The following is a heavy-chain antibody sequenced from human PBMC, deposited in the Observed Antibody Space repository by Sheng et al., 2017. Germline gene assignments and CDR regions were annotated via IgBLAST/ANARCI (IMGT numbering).Heavy chain of an antibody. CDR1: GDSISSGSYY. CDR3: VRDNYNPRGYYYGMDV. CDR2: IYTSGST. J-gene: IGHJ6*02. V-gene: IGHV4-61*02. Sequence: QVQLQESGPGLVKPSQTLSLTCSVSGDSISSGSYYWNWIRQPAGEGLQWIGRIYTSGSTNYSPSLKSRVTISVDTSKNQFSLKLTSVTAADAVVYYCVRDNYNPRGYYYGMDVWGQGTTVTVSS. D-gene: IGHD1-7*01.